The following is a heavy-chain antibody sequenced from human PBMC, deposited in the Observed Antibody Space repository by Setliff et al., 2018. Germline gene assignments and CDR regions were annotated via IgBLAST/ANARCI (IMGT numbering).Heavy chain of an antibody. Sequence: ETLSLSCAASGLTFSSYWMTWVRQAPGKGLEWLANIKQDGSEKFYVDSVKGRFTISRDNAKNSLYLQMNNLRAEDTAVYYCVRDSPYCVNGVCRGYWGQGTQVTVSS. CDR3: VRDSPYCVNGVCRGY. D-gene: IGHD2-21*01. CDR2: IKQDGSEK. J-gene: IGHJ4*02. CDR1: GLTFSSYW. V-gene: IGHV3-7*03.